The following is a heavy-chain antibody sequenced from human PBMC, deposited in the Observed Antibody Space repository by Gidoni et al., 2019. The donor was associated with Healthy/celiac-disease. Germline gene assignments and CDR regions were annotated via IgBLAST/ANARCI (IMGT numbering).Heavy chain of an antibody. D-gene: IGHD3-10*01. J-gene: IGHJ4*02. CDR2: IIPICGTA. Sequence: QVPLVQSGAEVKKPGSSVTVSCKASGGPFRSSALSWVRQAPGQGLEWMGGIIPICGTANYAQKFQGRVTITADESTSTAYMELSSLRSEDTAVYYCARSPPFYGSGAYYFDYWGQGTLVTVSS. CDR1: GGPFRSSA. CDR3: ARSPPFYGSGAYYFDY. V-gene: IGHV1-69*01.